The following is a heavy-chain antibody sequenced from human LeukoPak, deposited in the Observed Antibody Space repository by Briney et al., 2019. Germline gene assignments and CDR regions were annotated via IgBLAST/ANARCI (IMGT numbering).Heavy chain of an antibody. D-gene: IGHD2-15*01. CDR2: INPNSGGT. CDR1: GYTFTGHY. V-gene: IGHV1-2*02. Sequence: ASVKVSCKASGYTFTGHYMHWIRQAPGQGLEWIAWINPNSGGTNSAQKFQGRVTMTRDTSISTAYMELSSLTFDDTAVYYCGRGTIAVVAADLRTDQWGQGTLVIVSS. CDR3: GRGTIAVVAADLRTDQ. J-gene: IGHJ4*02.